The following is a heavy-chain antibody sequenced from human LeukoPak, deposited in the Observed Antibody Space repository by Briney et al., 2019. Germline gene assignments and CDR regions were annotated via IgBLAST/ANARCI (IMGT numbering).Heavy chain of an antibody. V-gene: IGHV4-59*01. CDR1: GGSISSYY. Sequence: PSETLSLTCTVSGGSISSYYWSWIRQPPGKGLEWIGYIYYSGSTNYNPSLKSRVTISVDTSKNQFSLKLSSVTAADTAVYYCARDNNYYGSGSYLLWFDPWGQGTLVTVSS. D-gene: IGHD3-10*01. J-gene: IGHJ5*02. CDR2: IYYSGST. CDR3: ARDNNYYGSGSYLLWFDP.